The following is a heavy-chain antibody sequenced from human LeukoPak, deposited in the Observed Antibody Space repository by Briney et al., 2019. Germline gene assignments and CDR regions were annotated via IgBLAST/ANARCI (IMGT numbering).Heavy chain of an antibody. CDR3: ARYVRAQIYYYYYMDV. CDR2: ISSSSSYI. V-gene: IGHV3-21*01. CDR1: GFTFSSYS. J-gene: IGHJ6*03. Sequence: PGGSLRLSCAASGFTFSSYSMNWVRQAPGKGLEWVSSISSSSSYIYYADSVKGRFTISRDNAKNSLYLQMNSLRAEDTTVYYCARYVRAQIYYYYYMDVWGKGTTVTVSS. D-gene: IGHD3-16*01.